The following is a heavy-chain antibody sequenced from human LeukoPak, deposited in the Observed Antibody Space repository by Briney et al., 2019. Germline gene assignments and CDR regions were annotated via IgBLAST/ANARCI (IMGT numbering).Heavy chain of an antibody. D-gene: IGHD3-10*01. J-gene: IGHJ4*02. Sequence: GSSVKVSCKASGGTFSSYAISWVRQAPGQGLEWMGRIIPILGIADYAQKFQGRVTITADKSTSTAYMELSSLRSEDTAVYYCARGDGPGGYWGQGTLVTVSS. V-gene: IGHV1-69*04. CDR2: IIPILGIA. CDR1: GGTFSSYA. CDR3: ARGDGPGGY.